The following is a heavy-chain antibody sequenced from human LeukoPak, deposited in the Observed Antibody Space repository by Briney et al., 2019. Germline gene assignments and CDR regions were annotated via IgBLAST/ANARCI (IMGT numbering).Heavy chain of an antibody. D-gene: IGHD4-17*01. CDR2: INEGGSGK. CDR3: ARAVTSTEGY. CDR1: GFVFSSHW. Sequence: QPGGSLRLSCAASGFVFSSHWMTWVRQAPGKGLEWVASINEGGSGKYYVDSVKGRFTISRDNAQKSLYLEMHSLRAEDTAVYYCARAVTSTEGYWGQGTLVTVSS. J-gene: IGHJ4*02. V-gene: IGHV3-7*03.